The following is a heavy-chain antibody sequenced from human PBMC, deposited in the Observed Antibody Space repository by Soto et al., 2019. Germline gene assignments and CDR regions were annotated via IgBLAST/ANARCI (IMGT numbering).Heavy chain of an antibody. Sequence: EVQLLESGGGLGQPGGSLRLSCAASGFTFSTYTMSWVRQAPGKGLEWVAAVSGSGSTNYADSVKGRFTISRDNSKNTLFLQMTSLRAEDTAVYYCAKGGSGSYYTGRYFDLWGRGTLVAVSP. CDR2: VSGSGST. D-gene: IGHD3-10*01. J-gene: IGHJ2*01. V-gene: IGHV3-23*01. CDR3: AKGGSGSYYTGRYFDL. CDR1: GFTFSTYT.